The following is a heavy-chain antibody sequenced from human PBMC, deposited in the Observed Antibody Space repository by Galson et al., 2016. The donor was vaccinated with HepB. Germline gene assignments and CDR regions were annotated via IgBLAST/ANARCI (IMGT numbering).Heavy chain of an antibody. CDR3: ARGXIYYDSCVSDF. D-gene: IGHD3-22*01. CDR1: GFTVSNNY. Sequence: SXRLSCAASGFTVSNNYMSWVRQAPGKGPEWVASISRTSTYIEYAASVRGRFIISRDNAENSLYLQMDTLRAEDTAVYYCARGXIYYDSCVSDFWGQGTLVTVSP. J-gene: IGHJ4*02. CDR2: ISRTSTYI. V-gene: IGHV3-21*01.